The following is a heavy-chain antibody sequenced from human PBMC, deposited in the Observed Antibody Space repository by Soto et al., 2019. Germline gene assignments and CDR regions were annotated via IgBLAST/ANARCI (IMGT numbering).Heavy chain of an antibody. CDR1: GFSFSLSA. J-gene: IGHJ3*01. CDR2: ITGSGGST. D-gene: IGHD3-16*01. Sequence: EVQLSESGGGLVQPGGSLRLSCATSGFSFSLSALTWVRQAPGMGLERVSTITGSGGSTYYADTVKGRFTISRDNSEYTLSLQMNSLRVEDAALYFCARPFGGLVADAVDVWGHGTMVTVSS. CDR3: ARPFGGLVADAVDV. V-gene: IGHV3-23*01.